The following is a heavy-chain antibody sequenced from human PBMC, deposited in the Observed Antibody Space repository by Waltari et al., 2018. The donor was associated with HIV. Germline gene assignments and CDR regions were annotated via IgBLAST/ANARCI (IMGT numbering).Heavy chain of an antibody. CDR1: GFTFHTYA. V-gene: IGHV3-23*04. CDR3: AKDDSTGSSGYYPFHY. Sequence: EVQLVESGGGLVQPGGSLRLAWAASGFTFHTYAMKLVRQAPGKGLEWVSAISGSGGSTYYADSVKGRFTISRDNSKNTLYLQMNSLRAEDTAVYYCAKDDSTGSSGYYPFHYWGQGTLITVSS. D-gene: IGHD3-22*01. J-gene: IGHJ4*02. CDR2: ISGSGGST.